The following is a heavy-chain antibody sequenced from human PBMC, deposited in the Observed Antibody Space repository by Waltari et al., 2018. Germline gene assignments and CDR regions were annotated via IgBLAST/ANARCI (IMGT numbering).Heavy chain of an antibody. D-gene: IGHD6-19*01. Sequence: QLQLQESGPGLVKPSETLSLTCTVSGGSISSSSYYGGGIRQPPGKGLEWIGGIYYSGNTYYNPSLKSRVTISVDTSKNQFSLKLSSVTAADAAVYYCASLRSGWYFDYWGQGTLVTVSS. V-gene: IGHV4-39*01. CDR2: IYYSGNT. CDR1: GGSISSSSYY. J-gene: IGHJ4*02. CDR3: ASLRSGWYFDY.